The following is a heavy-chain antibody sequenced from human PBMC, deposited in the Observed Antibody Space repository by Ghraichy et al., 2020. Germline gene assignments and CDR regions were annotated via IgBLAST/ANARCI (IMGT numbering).Heavy chain of an antibody. V-gene: IGHV3-15*07. J-gene: IGHJ4*02. CDR3: TTGEWLAPFDY. CDR1: GFTFSNAW. CDR2: IKSKTDGGTT. D-gene: IGHD6-19*01. Sequence: GESLNISCAASGFTFSNAWMNWVRQAPGKGLEWVGRIKSKTDGGTTDYAAPVKGRFTISRDDSKNTLYLQMNSLKTEDTAVYYCTTGEWLAPFDYWGQGTLVTVSS.